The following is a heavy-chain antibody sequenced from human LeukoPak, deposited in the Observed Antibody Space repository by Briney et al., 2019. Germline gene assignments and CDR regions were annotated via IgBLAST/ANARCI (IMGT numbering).Heavy chain of an antibody. Sequence: PGGSLRLSCAASGFTFSPYNMNWVRQAPGKGLEWVSYISSSGSTIYYADSVKGRFTISRDNAKNSLYLQMNSLRAEDTAVYYCARVRGSGWLDYWGQGILVTVSS. CDR3: ARVRGSGWLDY. CDR2: ISSSGSTI. J-gene: IGHJ4*02. V-gene: IGHV3-48*04. CDR1: GFTFSPYN. D-gene: IGHD6-19*01.